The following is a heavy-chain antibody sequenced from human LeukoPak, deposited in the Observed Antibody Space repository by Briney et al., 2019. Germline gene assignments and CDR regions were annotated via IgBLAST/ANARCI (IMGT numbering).Heavy chain of an antibody. CDR1: GFTVSSTY. J-gene: IGHJ4*02. Sequence: GSLRLSCAASGFTVSSTYMSWVRQSPGKGLEWVSVVYKGGKMFYIDSVKGRFAISRDTSKNTVYLQMNNLRAEDTAVYYCASRHCSGGDCYFAGADPFDHWGQGTLVTVSS. V-gene: IGHV3-53*01. D-gene: IGHD2-21*01. CDR2: VYKGGKM. CDR3: ASRHCSGGDCYFAGADPFDH.